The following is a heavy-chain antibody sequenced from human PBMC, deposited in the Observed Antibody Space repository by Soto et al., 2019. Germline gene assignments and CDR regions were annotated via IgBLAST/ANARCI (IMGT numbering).Heavy chain of an antibody. J-gene: IGHJ6*02. CDR2: IYWDDDK. V-gene: IGHV2-5*02. Sequence: SGPTLVNPTQTLTLTCTFSAFSLSTGGVGVGWIRQPPGKALEWLALIYWDDDKRYSPSLRSRLTITKDTSKNQVVLTMTNMDPVDTATYYCIQSRCGGDCLQSYASYYYYGMDVWGQGTMGTVSS. CDR3: IQSRCGGDCLQSYASYYYYGMDV. CDR1: AFSLSTGGVG. D-gene: IGHD2-21*02.